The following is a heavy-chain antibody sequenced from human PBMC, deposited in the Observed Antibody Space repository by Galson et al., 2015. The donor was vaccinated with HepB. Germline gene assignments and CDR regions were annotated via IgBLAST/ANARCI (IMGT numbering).Heavy chain of an antibody. CDR1: GYTFTGYY. V-gene: IGHV1-2*04. J-gene: IGHJ3*02. D-gene: IGHD3-16*01. Sequence: SVKVSCKASGYTFTGYYMHWVRQAPGQGLEWMGWINPNSGGTNYAQKFQGWVTMTRDTSISTAYMELSRLRSDDTAVYYCARDAGYDYVWGSYDAFDIWGQGTMATVSS. CDR2: INPNSGGT. CDR3: ARDAGYDYVWGSYDAFDI.